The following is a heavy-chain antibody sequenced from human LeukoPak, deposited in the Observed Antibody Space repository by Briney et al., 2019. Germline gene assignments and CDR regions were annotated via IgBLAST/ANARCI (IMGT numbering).Heavy chain of an antibody. CDR2: IWHDGGKK. CDR3: ARWGPNMSYFDY. J-gene: IGHJ4*02. D-gene: IGHD3-16*01. CDR1: GFAFSGYG. V-gene: IGHV3-33*01. Sequence: PGGSLRLSCAASGFAFSGYGMHWVRQAPGKGLEWVAIIWHDGGKKYYADSVKGRISISRDNSKNTLYLQMDSLRAEDTAVYYCARWGPNMSYFDYWGQGTLVTVSS.